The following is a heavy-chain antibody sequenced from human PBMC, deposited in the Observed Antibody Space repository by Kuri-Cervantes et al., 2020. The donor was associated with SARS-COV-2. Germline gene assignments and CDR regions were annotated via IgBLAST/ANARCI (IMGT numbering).Heavy chain of an antibody. CDR1: GFTFSSYS. D-gene: IGHD4-23*01. J-gene: IGHJ4*02. CDR3: AKAFYGGNRGGVDY. Sequence: GESLKISCAASGFTFSSYSMNWVRQAPGKGLEWVSSISSSSSYIYYADSVKGRFTISRDNAKNSLYLQMNSLRAEDTAVYYCAKAFYGGNRGGVDYWGQGTLVTVSS. CDR2: ISSSSSYI. V-gene: IGHV3-21*01.